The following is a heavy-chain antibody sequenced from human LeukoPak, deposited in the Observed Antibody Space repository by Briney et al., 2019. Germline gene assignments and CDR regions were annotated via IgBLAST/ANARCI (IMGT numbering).Heavy chain of an antibody. CDR1: GFTFSDYY. CDR3: ARHSSGYFRLDY. CDR2: ISSSGDSI. D-gene: IGHD3-22*01. V-gene: IGHV3-11*01. J-gene: IGHJ4*02. Sequence: PGGSLRLSCAASGFTFSDYYMSWIRQAPGKGLGWVSYISSSGDSIYYADSVKGRFTISRDNAKNSLYLQMNSLRAEDTAVYYCARHSSGYFRLDYWSQGTLVTVSS.